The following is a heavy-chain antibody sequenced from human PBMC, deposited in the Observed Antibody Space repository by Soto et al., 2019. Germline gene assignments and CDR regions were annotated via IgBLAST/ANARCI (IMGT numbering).Heavy chain of an antibody. CDR3: AREGDDVLRFLEWLSDGGRYFDY. CDR2: IYLSGTT. V-gene: IGHV4-38-2*02. Sequence: SETLSLTCAVSGYSISSGYYWGWIRQPPGKGLEWIGTIYLSGTTYYNPSLKSRVTISVDTSKNQFSLKLSSVTAADTAVYYCAREGDDVLRFLEWLSDGGRYFDYWGQGTLVTVSS. CDR1: GYSISSGYY. D-gene: IGHD3-3*01. J-gene: IGHJ4*02.